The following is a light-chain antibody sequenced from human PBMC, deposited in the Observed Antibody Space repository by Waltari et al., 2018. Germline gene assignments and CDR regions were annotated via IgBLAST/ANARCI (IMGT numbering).Light chain of an antibody. CDR2: GAS. J-gene: IGKJ1*01. Sequence: EIVLTQSPGTLSLSPGDRATLPCRASQSISKYLAWYQQKPGHAPRLLIYGASSTATGIPDRFSGSGSGTDFSLTISRLEPEDFAVYYCQHYVSLPATFGQGTKVEIE. CDR3: QHYVSLPAT. CDR1: QSISKY. V-gene: IGKV3-20*01.